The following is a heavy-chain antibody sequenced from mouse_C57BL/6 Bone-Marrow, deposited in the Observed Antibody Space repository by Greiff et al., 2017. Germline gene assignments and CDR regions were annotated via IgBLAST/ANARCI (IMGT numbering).Heavy chain of an antibody. V-gene: IGHV1-15*01. CDR1: GYTFTDYE. D-gene: IGHD4-1*01. J-gene: IGHJ2*01. Sequence: QVQLQQSGAELVRPGASVTLSCKASGYTFTDYEMHWVKQTPVHGLEWIGAIDPETGGTAYNQKFKGKAILTADKSSSTAYMQLSSLTSEDSAVYYCAETGRVFDYWGQGTTLTVSS. CDR2: IDPETGGT. CDR3: AETGRVFDY.